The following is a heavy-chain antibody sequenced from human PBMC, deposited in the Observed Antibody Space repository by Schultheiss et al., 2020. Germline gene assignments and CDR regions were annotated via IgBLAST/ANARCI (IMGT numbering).Heavy chain of an antibody. CDR3: ARGAGPWGWGVIIPTYFDY. CDR2: TSDTGGST. V-gene: IGHV3-23*01. J-gene: IGHJ4*02. Sequence: GGSLRLSCAASGFTFSSYAMSWVRQAPGKGLEWVSVTSDTGGSTFYADSVKGRFTISRDNSKNMLHVQMNSLRAEDTAVYYCARGAGPWGWGVIIPTYFDYWGQGTLVTVSS. D-gene: IGHD3-10*01. CDR1: GFTFSSYA.